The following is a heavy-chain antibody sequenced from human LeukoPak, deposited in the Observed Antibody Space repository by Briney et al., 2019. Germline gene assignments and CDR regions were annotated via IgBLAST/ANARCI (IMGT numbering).Heavy chain of an antibody. CDR1: GFTFDDYA. D-gene: IGHD3-22*01. CDR3: AKSIYDSSGYPDY. Sequence: SGGSLRLSCAASGFTFDDYAMHWVRQAPGKGLEWVSLISWDGGSTYYADSVKGRFTISRDNSKNSLYLQMNSLRAEDTALYYCAKSIYDSSGYPDYWGQGTLVTVSS. CDR2: ISWDGGST. J-gene: IGHJ4*02. V-gene: IGHV3-43D*03.